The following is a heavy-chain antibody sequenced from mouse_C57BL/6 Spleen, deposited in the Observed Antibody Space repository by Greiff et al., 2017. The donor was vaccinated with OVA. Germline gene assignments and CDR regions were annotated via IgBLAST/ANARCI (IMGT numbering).Heavy chain of an antibody. J-gene: IGHJ2*01. CDR1: GYTFTSYW. CDR2: IDPSDSYT. CDR3: ARDYGSSYYFDY. D-gene: IGHD1-1*01. Sequence: VKLQESGAELVMPGASVKLSCKASGYTFTSYWMHWVKQRPGQGLEWIGEIDPSDSYTNYNQKFKGKSTLTVDKSSSTAYMQLSSLTSEDSAVYYCARDYGSSYYFDYWGQGTTLTVSS. V-gene: IGHV1-69*01.